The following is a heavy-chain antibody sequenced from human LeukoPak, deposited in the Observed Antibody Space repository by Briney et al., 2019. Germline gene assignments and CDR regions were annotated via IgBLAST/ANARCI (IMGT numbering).Heavy chain of an antibody. CDR3: ARDPGEYYDSSGYYPTPDY. CDR1: GYTFTGYY. D-gene: IGHD3-22*01. J-gene: IGHJ4*02. V-gene: IGHV1-18*04. CDR2: INAYNGNT. Sequence: ASVKVSCKASGYTFTGYYTHWVRQAPGQGLEWMGWINAYNGNTNYAQKLQGRVTMTTDTSTSTAYMELRSLRSDDTAVYYCARDPGEYYDSSGYYPTPDYWGQGTLVTVSS.